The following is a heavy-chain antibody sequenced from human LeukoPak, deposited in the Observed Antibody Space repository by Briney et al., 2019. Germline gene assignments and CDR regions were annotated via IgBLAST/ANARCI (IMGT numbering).Heavy chain of an antibody. D-gene: IGHD5-18*01. V-gene: IGHV3-64*01. Sequence: PGGSPRLSCAASGFTFSSYAMHWVRQAPGKGLEYVSAISSNGGSTYYANSVKGRFTISRDNSKNTLYLQMGSLRAEDMAVYYCARDWGYGYSYGFDYWGQGTLVTVSS. CDR2: ISSNGGST. J-gene: IGHJ4*02. CDR3: ARDWGYGYSYGFDY. CDR1: GFTFSSYA.